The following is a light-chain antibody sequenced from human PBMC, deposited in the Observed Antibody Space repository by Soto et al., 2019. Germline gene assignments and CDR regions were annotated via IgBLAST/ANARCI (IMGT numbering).Light chain of an antibody. CDR3: QHYFKSPVS. CDR1: QSILYNSNKKNY. J-gene: IGKJ3*01. V-gene: IGKV4-1*01. Sequence: DIVMTQSPDFLAVSLGERATINCKSSQSILYNSNKKNYLAWYQQKPRQPPRLLIYWASTRESGVPERFSGTGSGTDFSLTISGLQAEDVAVYYCQHYFKSPVSCGPGTKV. CDR2: WAS.